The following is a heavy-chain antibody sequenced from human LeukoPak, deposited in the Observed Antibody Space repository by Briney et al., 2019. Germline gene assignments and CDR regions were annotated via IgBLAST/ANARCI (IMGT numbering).Heavy chain of an antibody. D-gene: IGHD6-19*01. CDR1: GFTFSSYS. V-gene: IGHV3-21*01. J-gene: IGHJ4*02. CDR2: ISSSCSYI. CDR3: AREVAVAGYDY. Sequence: PGGSLRLSCAASGFTFSSYSMNWLRQAPGKGLEWVSSISSSCSYIYYADSVKGRFTISRDNAKNSLYLQMNSLRAEDTAVYYCAREVAVAGYDYWGQGTLVTVSS.